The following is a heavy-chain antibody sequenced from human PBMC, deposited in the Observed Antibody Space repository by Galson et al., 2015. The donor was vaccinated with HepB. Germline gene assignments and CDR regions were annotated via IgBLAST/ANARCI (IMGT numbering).Heavy chain of an antibody. CDR3: ARAPRVGYNYYYGMDV. J-gene: IGHJ6*02. CDR1: GFTVRNNY. Sequence: SLRLSCAASGFTVRNNYMSWVRQAPGKGLEWVSVVYSDGSTYYADSVKGRFTISRDNSKNTLYLQLNSLRAEDTAVYYCARAPRVGYNYYYGMDVWGQGTAVTVSS. D-gene: IGHD5-24*01. CDR2: VYSDGST. V-gene: IGHV3-66*01.